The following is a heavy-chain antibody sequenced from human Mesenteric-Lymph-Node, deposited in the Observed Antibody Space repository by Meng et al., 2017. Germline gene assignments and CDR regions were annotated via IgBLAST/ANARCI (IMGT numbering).Heavy chain of an antibody. D-gene: IGHD2-15*01. J-gene: IGHJ5*02. CDR2: IKQDGSEK. CDR1: GFTFSSYW. V-gene: IGHV3-7*01. Sequence: GESLKISCAASGFTFSSYWMSWVRQAPGKGLDWVANIKQDGSEKYYVDSVRGRSTFSRDNAKNSLSLQMNSLRAEDTAVYYCARVVLGYCSGGSCYQIRNWFDPWGQGTLVTVSS. CDR3: ARVVLGYCSGGSCYQIRNWFDP.